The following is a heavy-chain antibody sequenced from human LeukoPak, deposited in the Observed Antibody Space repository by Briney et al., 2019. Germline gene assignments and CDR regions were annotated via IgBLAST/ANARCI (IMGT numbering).Heavy chain of an antibody. J-gene: IGHJ6*03. D-gene: IGHD3-10*01. Sequence: GGSLRLSCAASGFTFDDYGMSWVRQAPGKGLEWVCGINWNGGSTGYADSVKGRFTISRDNAKNSLYLQMNSLRAEDTAVYYCARGYYDSGSYLHYYYMYVWGKGTTVTISS. CDR3: ARGYYDSGSYLHYYYMYV. V-gene: IGHV3-20*04. CDR2: INWNGGST. CDR1: GFTFDDYG.